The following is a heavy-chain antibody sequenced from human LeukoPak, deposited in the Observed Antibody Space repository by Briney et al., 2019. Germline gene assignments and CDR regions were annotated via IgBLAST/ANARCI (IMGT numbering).Heavy chain of an antibody. CDR1: GYTLTELS. D-gene: IGHD6-6*01. V-gene: IGHV1-3*01. CDR2: INAGNGNT. J-gene: IGHJ4*02. CDR3: AREEHSSSSDFGY. Sequence: GASVKVSCKVSGYTLTELSMHWVRQAPGKGLEWMGWINAGNGNTKYSQKFQGRVTITRDTSASTGYMELSSLGSEDTAVYYCAREEHSSSSDFGYWGQGTLVTVSS.